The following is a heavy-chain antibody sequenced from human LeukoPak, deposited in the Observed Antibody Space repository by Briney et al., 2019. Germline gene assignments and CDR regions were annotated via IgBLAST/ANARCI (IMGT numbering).Heavy chain of an antibody. CDR2: ISWNSGSI. Sequence: GGSLRLSCAASGFTFDDYAMHWVRQAPGKGLEWVSGISWNSGSIGYADSVKGRFTISRDNAKNSLYLQMNSLRAEDTALYYCAKTKNDDSSGYYLTPDYWGQGTLVTVSS. CDR3: AKTKNDDSSGYYLTPDY. J-gene: IGHJ4*02. D-gene: IGHD3-22*01. V-gene: IGHV3-9*01. CDR1: GFTFDDYA.